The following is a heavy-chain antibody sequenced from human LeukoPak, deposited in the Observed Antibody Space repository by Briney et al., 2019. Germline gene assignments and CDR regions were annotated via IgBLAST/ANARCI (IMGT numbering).Heavy chain of an antibody. CDR1: ALTFSSYS. D-gene: IGHD3-22*01. J-gene: IGHJ4*02. CDR2: VSSSSSYI. CDR3: ARDRRSSGYYYGSDY. Sequence: GGSLRLSCAASALTFSSYSMNWVRQAPGKGLEWVSSVSSSSSYIYYADSVKGRFTISRDNAKNSLYLQMNSLRAEDTAVYYCARDRRSSGYYYGSDYWGQGTLVTVSS. V-gene: IGHV3-21*01.